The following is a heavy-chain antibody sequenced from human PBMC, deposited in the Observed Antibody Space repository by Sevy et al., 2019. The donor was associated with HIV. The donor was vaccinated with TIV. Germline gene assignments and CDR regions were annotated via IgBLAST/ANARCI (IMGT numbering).Heavy chain of an antibody. CDR1: GYTFTDYY. V-gene: IGHV1-2*02. CDR2: IKPNSGGT. J-gene: IGHJ5*02. CDR3: ARAPGGYCSAGSCPWFNP. Sequence: ASVKVSCKASGYTFTDYYMHWVRQAPGQGLEWMGWIKPNSGGTKYVQKFQDRVTMTRDTSISTAYMELSSLRSDDTAVYYCARAPGGYCSAGSCPWFNPWGQGTLVTVSS. D-gene: IGHD2-15*01.